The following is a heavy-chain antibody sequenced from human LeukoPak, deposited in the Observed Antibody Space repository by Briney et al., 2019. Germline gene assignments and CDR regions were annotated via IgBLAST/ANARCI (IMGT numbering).Heavy chain of an antibody. D-gene: IGHD1-26*01. Sequence: GALLLSCAASGFPFNDYAMYWVRQTPGKGLEGVTLISYDGYDKSYADSVRGRFTISRDNSKNTLYLQMDSLRSEDTAVYYCARDKELFQGGYYFDYWGQGTLVTVSS. CDR3: ARDKELFQGGYYFDY. CDR1: GFPFNDYA. CDR2: ISYDGYDK. V-gene: IGHV3-30-3*01. J-gene: IGHJ4*02.